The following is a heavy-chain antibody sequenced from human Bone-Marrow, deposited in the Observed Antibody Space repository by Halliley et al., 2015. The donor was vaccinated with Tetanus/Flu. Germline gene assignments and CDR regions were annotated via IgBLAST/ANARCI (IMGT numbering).Heavy chain of an antibody. CDR3: ARTWLSIVLPPGAIHFDY. V-gene: IGHV3-11*03. CDR2: ISSGSTNT. D-gene: IGHD2-2*01. J-gene: IGHJ4*02. Sequence: YISSGSTNTNYAAPVKGRFTISRDNANNPLYLQMNSLGAEDTAVYYCARTWLSIVLPPGAIHFDYWGQGSLVTVSS.